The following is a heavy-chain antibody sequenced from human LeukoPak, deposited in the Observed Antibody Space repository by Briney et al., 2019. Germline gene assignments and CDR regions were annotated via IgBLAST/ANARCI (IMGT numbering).Heavy chain of an antibody. Sequence: GGSLRLSCAASGFSFSRYSKNWVRQAPGKGLEWVSSISSSATYIYYADSLKGRFTISRDNAKNSLYLHMNSLRAEDTAVYYCARVLYSYGYSEFAFDIWGQGTMVTVSS. CDR2: ISSSATYI. CDR3: ARVLYSYGYSEFAFDI. CDR1: GFSFSRYS. V-gene: IGHV3-21*01. J-gene: IGHJ3*02. D-gene: IGHD5-18*01.